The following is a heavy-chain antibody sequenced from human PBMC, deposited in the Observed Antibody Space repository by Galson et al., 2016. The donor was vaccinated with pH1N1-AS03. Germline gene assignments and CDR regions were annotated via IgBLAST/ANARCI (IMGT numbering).Heavy chain of an antibody. CDR3: AREMGIMDAFDI. D-gene: IGHD3-16*01. J-gene: IGHJ3*02. V-gene: IGHV1-18*01. Sequence: SVKVSCKASAYTFTTYGICWVRQAPGQGLEWMGWISPYNGNTNYAQKLQGRVTMTTDTSTSTAYMELRSLKSDDTAVYYCAREMGIMDAFDIWGQGTMVTVAS. CDR1: AYTFTTYG. CDR2: ISPYNGNT.